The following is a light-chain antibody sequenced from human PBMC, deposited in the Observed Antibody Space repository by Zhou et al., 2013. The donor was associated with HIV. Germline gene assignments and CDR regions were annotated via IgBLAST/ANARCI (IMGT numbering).Light chain of an antibody. J-gene: IGKJ1*01. CDR2: AAS. Sequence: DIQLTQSPSFLSASVGDKVTITCRASQPINNYLAWYQQKPGKAPELLIYAASTLQSGVPSRFSGSGSGTDFTLTISSLQSEDSAVYYCQQYNNWPKTFGQGTKVELK. CDR3: QQYNNWPKT. CDR1: QPINNY. V-gene: IGKV1-9*01.